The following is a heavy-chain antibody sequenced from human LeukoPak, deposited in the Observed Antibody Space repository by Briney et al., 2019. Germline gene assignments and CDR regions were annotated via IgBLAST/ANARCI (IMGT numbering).Heavy chain of an antibody. CDR2: ISGSGGST. CDR1: GFTFSSYG. J-gene: IGHJ4*02. V-gene: IGHV3-23*01. Sequence: QTGGSLRLSCAASGFTFSSYGMSWVRQAPGKGLEWVSAISGSGGSTYYADSVKGRFTISRDNSKNTLYLQMNSLRAEDTAVYYCAKSPGYSSSWYDYWGQGTLVTVSS. CDR3: AKSPGYSSSWYDY. D-gene: IGHD6-13*01.